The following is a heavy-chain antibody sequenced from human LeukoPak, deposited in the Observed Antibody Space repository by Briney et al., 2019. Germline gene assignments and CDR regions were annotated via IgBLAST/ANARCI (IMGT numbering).Heavy chain of an antibody. CDR2: SRDKAKSYST. CDR1: GFTSINAW. V-gene: IGHV3-72*01. D-gene: IGHD4-23*01. CDR3: STDGNSGFDC. Sequence: GGSLRLSCTTSGFTSINAWMRMSWVRQAPGKGLEWVGRSRDKAKSYSTGYAASVKGRFTISRDDSKDSLYLQMNGLKTEDTAVYYCSTDGNSGFDCWGQGTLVTVSS. J-gene: IGHJ4*02.